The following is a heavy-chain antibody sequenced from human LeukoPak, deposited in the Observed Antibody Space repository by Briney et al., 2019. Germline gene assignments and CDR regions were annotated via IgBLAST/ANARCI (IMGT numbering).Heavy chain of an antibody. V-gene: IGHV3-23*01. CDR3: AKRGWAGSCSSDY. J-gene: IGHJ4*02. CDR1: RFTFSTFA. D-gene: IGHD6-6*01. Sequence: GGSLRLSCAASRFTFSTFAMNWVRQAPGKGLEWVSAIRSNGAYTYYADSVKGRFTISRDNNKNTLYLQMNSLRAEDTAVYYCAKRGWAGSCSSDYWGQGTLVTVSS. CDR2: IRSNGAYT.